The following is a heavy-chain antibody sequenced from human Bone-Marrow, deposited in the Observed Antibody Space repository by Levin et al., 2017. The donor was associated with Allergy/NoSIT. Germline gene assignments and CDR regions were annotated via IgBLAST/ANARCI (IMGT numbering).Heavy chain of an antibody. D-gene: IGHD3-10*01. Sequence: GESLKISCAASGFTFSSYGMAWVRQAPGKGLEWVSIIKSGGDTEYADSVKGRFTISRDNSKDTLYLQMSSLRVDDTAPYFCAKVFRSPWRGGRSKELYSYSGLDVWGLGAAVTVSS. J-gene: IGHJ6*02. V-gene: IGHV3-23*01. CDR1: GFTFSSYG. CDR3: AKVFRSPWRGGRSKELYSYSGLDV. CDR2: IKSGGDT.